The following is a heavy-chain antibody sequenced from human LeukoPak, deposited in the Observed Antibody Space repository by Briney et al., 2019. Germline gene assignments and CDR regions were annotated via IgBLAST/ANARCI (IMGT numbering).Heavy chain of an antibody. CDR2: FDPEDGET. J-gene: IGHJ5*02. D-gene: IGHD2-21*01. Sequence: ASVKVSCKVSGYTLAELSMHWVRQAPGKGLEWMGGFDPEDGETIYAQKFQGRVTMTEDTSTDTAYMELSSLRSEDTAVYYCAREGIYCGGDCYYHSWFDPWGQGTLVTVSS. V-gene: IGHV1-24*01. CDR1: GYTLAELS. CDR3: AREGIYCGGDCYYHSWFDP.